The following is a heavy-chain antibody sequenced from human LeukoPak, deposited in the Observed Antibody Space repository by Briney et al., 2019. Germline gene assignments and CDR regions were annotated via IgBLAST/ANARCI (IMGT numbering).Heavy chain of an antibody. D-gene: IGHD2-8*02. CDR2: TYYRSKWSY. CDR3: ARSTGDMDS. J-gene: IGHJ4*02. V-gene: IGHV6-1*01. CDR1: GDSVSSNNAA. Sequence: SRTLSLTCAISGDSVSSNNAAWNWIRQSPSRGLEWLGRTYYRSKWSYNYALSVQSRISIKSDTSKNQFSLQLKSVTPEDTAVYYCARSTGDMDSWGQGTLVTVSS.